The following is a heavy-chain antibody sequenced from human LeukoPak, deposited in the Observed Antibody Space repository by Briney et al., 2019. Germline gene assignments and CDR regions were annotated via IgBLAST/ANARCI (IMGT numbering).Heavy chain of an antibody. D-gene: IGHD5-12*01. CDR1: GGSIISSSYY. V-gene: IGHV4-39*01. Sequence: SETLSLTCSVSGGSIISSSYYWGWIRQPPGKGLEWIGNIYYSGSTYYNPSLKSRVTISVDTSKKQFSLKLSSVTAADTAVYYCARLDIVATITDYWGQGTLVTVSS. J-gene: IGHJ4*02. CDR2: IYYSGST. CDR3: ARLDIVATITDY.